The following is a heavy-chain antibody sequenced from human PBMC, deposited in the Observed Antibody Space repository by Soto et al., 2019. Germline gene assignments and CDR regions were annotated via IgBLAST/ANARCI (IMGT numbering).Heavy chain of an antibody. D-gene: IGHD6-6*01. V-gene: IGHV6-1*01. Sequence: PAHPRSGESSGERVCSNSGAWNWIRKSPSRGLEWLGRTYYRSKWYNDYAVSVKSRITINPDTSKNQFSLQLNSVTPEDTAVYYCARGRDSSSHYYYYGMDVWGQGTTVTVSS. CDR1: GERVCSNSGA. CDR2: TYYRSKWYN. J-gene: IGHJ6*02. CDR3: ARGRDSSSHYYYYGMDV.